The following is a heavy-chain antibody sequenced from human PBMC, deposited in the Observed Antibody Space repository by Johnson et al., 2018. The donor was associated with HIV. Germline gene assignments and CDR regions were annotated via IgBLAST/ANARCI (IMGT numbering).Heavy chain of an antibody. J-gene: IGHJ3*02. V-gene: IGHV3-20*04. CDR1: GFNFDDYG. CDR3: AKDRSSWYPFDAFDI. CDR2: INWNSDNI. Sequence: VQLVESGGGVVRPGGSLRLSCAASGFNFDDYGMSWVRQAPGKGVEWVSGINWNSDNIAYADSVKGRFTISRDNNKNPLYLQMNNLRAEDTALYSCAKDRSSWYPFDAFDIWGQGTMVTVSS. D-gene: IGHD6-13*01.